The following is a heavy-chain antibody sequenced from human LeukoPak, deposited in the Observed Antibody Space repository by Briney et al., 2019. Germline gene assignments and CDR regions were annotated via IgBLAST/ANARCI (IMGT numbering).Heavy chain of an antibody. CDR3: AKDIDPYYYDSSGYSSAFDI. CDR2: INNNGNVN. Sequence: GGSLRLSCAASGFTFSSYWMNWARQAPGKGLEWVASINNNGNVNYYVDSVKGRFTISRDNAKNSLYLQMNSLRAEDTALYYCAKDIDPYYYDSSGYSSAFDIWGQGTMVTVSS. CDR1: GFTFSSYW. J-gene: IGHJ3*02. V-gene: IGHV3-7*03. D-gene: IGHD3-22*01.